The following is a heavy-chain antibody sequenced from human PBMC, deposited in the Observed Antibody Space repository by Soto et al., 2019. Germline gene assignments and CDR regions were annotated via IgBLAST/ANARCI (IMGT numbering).Heavy chain of an antibody. CDR1: GGSFSGYY. CDR2: INHSGST. D-gene: IGHD3-16*02. J-gene: IGHJ4*02. Sequence: QVQLQQWGAGLLKPSETLSLTCAVYGGSFSGYYWSWIRQPPGKGLEWIGEINHSGSTNYNPSLNSRVNISVDTSKNEFSLELSSVTAADTAVYYCARSGGYDYIWGSYRTPFGYWGQGTLVTVCS. CDR3: ARSGGYDYIWGSYRTPFGY. V-gene: IGHV4-34*01.